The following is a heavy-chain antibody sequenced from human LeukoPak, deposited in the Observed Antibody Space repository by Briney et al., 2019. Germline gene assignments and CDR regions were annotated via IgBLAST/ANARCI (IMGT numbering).Heavy chain of an antibody. CDR3: ARDRYGYGGNPHWFDY. CDR1: DGSISSCY. Sequence: SETLSLTCSVSDGSISSCYWSWIRQPPGKGLEWIGYIYYSGSTNYNPSLKSRVTISVDTSKNQFSLKLSSVTAADTAVYYCARDRYGYGGNPHWFDYWGQGTLVTVSS. D-gene: IGHD4-23*01. V-gene: IGHV4-59*01. J-gene: IGHJ4*02. CDR2: IYYSGST.